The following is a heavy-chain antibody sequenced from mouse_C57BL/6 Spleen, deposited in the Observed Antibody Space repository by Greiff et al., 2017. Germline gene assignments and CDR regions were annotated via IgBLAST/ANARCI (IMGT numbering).Heavy chain of an antibody. J-gene: IGHJ4*01. CDR2: IDPANGNT. CDR3: ARDYSYAMDY. V-gene: IGHV14-3*01. Sequence: VQLQQSVAELVRPGASVKLSCTASGFNIKNTYMHWVQQRPEQGLEWIGRIDPANGNTKSAPEFQGKATITANTSSNTAYRQLSSLTSEDTAIYYCARDYSYAMDYGGQGTSVTVSA. D-gene: IGHD2-13*01. CDR1: GFNIKNTY.